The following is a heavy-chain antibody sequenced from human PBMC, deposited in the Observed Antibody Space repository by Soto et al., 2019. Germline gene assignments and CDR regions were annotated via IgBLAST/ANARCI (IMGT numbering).Heavy chain of an antibody. D-gene: IGHD6-19*01. J-gene: IGHJ4*02. V-gene: IGHV4-59*08. CDR1: GGSISSYY. CDR2: IYYSGST. Sequence: MASETLSLTCTVSGGSISSYYWSWIRQPPGKGLEWIGYIYYSGSTNYNPSLKSRVTISVDTSKNQFSLKLSSVTAADTAVYYCARHLERSSGWAASFDYWGQGTLVTVSS. CDR3: ARHLERSSGWAASFDY.